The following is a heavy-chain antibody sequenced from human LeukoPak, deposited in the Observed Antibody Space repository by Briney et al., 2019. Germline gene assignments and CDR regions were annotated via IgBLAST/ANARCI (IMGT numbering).Heavy chain of an antibody. CDR1: GGSISSYY. CDR2: IHSSGKT. Sequence: PSETLSLTCTVSGGSISSYYWSWIRQSPGKGLEWIGYIHSSGKTNYNPSFKSRVTISVDTSKNQFSLNVNSMAAADTGVYYCTRSFPGIVGAADFWGQGTLVTVSS. J-gene: IGHJ4*02. D-gene: IGHD1-26*01. V-gene: IGHV4-59*01. CDR3: TRSFPGIVGAADF.